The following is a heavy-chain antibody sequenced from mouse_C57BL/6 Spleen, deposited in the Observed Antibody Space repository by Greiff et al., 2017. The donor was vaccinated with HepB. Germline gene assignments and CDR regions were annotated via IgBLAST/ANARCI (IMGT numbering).Heavy chain of an antibody. D-gene: IGHD2-4*01. Sequence: EVQLQQSGPELVKPGASVKISCKASGYSFTGYYMNWVKQSPEKSLEWIGEINPSTGGTTYNQKFKAKATLTVDKSSSTAYMQLKSLTSEDSAVYYCARGDDYDGGAFDYWGQGTTLTVSS. CDR3: ARGDDYDGGAFDY. J-gene: IGHJ2*01. CDR1: GYSFTGYY. CDR2: INPSTGGT. V-gene: IGHV1-42*01.